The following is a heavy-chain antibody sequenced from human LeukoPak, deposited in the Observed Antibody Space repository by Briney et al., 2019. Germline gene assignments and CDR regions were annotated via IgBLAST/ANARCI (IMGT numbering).Heavy chain of an antibody. V-gene: IGHV3-23*01. CDR1: GFTFSSYT. CDR3: AKGPTDYGDCYFDD. Sequence: GGSLRLSCAASGFTFSSYTMSWVRQAPGKGLEWVSAISGSGGSTYYADSVKGRFTISRDNSKNTLYLQMNSLRAEDTAVYYCAKGPTDYGDCYFDDWGQGTLVTVSS. J-gene: IGHJ4*02. D-gene: IGHD4-17*01. CDR2: ISGSGGST.